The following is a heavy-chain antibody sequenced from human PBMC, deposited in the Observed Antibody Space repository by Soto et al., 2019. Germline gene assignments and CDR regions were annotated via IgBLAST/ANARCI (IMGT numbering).Heavy chain of an antibody. CDR1: GGSFSSCG. V-gene: IGHV1-69*06. Sequence: QVQLVQSGAEVKNPGSSVKVSCTASGGSFSSCGITWVRQAPGQGLEWMGGIIPNFDPANYAQRLQGRVTMTADKSTSTAYMELSSLRSEDTAVYSCARERRISYDSSGALDYWGQGTVVTVSS. CDR2: IIPNFDPA. D-gene: IGHD3-22*01. J-gene: IGHJ4*02. CDR3: ARERRISYDSSGALDY.